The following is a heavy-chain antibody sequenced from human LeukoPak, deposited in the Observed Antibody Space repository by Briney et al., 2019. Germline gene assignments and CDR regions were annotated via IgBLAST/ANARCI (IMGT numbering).Heavy chain of an antibody. CDR2: ISSSSSYI. J-gene: IGHJ3*02. CDR3: ARAHRGYYDSSGLDAFDI. D-gene: IGHD3-22*01. Sequence: GGSLRLSCAASGFTFSSYSMNWVRQAPGKGLEWVSSISSSSSYIYYADSVKGRFTISRDNSKNTLYLQMNSLRAEDTAVYYCARAHRGYYDSSGLDAFDIWGQGTMVTVSS. V-gene: IGHV3-21*01. CDR1: GFTFSSYS.